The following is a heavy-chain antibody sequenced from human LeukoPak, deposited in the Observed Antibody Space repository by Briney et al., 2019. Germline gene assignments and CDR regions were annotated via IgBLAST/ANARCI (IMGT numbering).Heavy chain of an antibody. V-gene: IGHV3-NL1*01. CDR1: GYSFGMHA. J-gene: IGHJ6*03. CDR2: IDRSGRIT. Sequence: PGGSLRLSCAGSGYSFGMHAMDWVRQAPGKGLEWLSYIDRSGRITYYADSVKGRFTISRDNSKNTLYLQMNSLRAEDTAVYYCAKGSIAARLGYYYYYMDVWGKGTTVTVSS. CDR3: AKGSIAARLGYYYYYMDV. D-gene: IGHD6-6*01.